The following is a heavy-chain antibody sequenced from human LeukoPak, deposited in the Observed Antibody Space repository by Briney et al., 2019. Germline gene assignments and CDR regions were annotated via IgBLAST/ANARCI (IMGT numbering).Heavy chain of an antibody. J-gene: IGHJ3*02. D-gene: IGHD3-10*01. CDR3: ARANSGSGSYYNPSKYFDI. V-gene: IGHV1-2*02. CDR2: INPSRGDT. CDR1: GYTFAAYY. Sequence: GASVKVSCKASGYTFAAYYMHWVRQAPGQGLEWMGWINPSRGDTRYAQKFQDRVTMTRDTPITTAFLDLSSLTSDDTAVYYCARANSGSGSYYNPSKYFDIWGQGTMVTVSS.